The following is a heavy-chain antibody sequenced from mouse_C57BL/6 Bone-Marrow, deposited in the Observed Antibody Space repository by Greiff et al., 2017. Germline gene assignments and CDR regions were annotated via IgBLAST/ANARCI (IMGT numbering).Heavy chain of an antibody. CDR2: ISDGGSYT. J-gene: IGHJ3*01. CDR1: GFTFSSYA. D-gene: IGHD3-2*02. CDR3: ARDSSGPFAY. Sequence: EVQLQESGGGLVKPGGSLKLSCAASGFTFSSYAMSWVRQTPEKRLEWVATISDGGSYTYYPDNVKGRFTISRDNAKNNLYLQMSHLKSEDTAMYYCARDSSGPFAYWGQGTLVTVSA. V-gene: IGHV5-4*01.